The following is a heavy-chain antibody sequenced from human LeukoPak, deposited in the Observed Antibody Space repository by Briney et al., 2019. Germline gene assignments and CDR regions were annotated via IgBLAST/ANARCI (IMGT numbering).Heavy chain of an antibody. CDR3: ARGTRRYDFWSGYPNWFDP. V-gene: IGHV4-4*07. CDR2: IYTSGST. J-gene: IGHJ5*02. D-gene: IGHD3-3*01. CDR1: GGSISSYY. Sequence: PSETLSLTCTVSGGSISSYYWSWIRQPAGKGLEWIGRIYTSGSTNYNPSLKSRVTMSVDTSKNQFSLKLSSVTAADTAVYYCARGTRRYDFWSGYPNWFDPWGQGTLVTVSS.